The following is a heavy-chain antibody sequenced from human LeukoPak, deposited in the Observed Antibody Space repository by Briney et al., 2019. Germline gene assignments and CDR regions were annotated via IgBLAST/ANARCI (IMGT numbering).Heavy chain of an antibody. CDR3: ARHRVGTGGPGYFDY. J-gene: IGHJ4*02. CDR2: IYFSGST. Sequence: PSETLSLTCTGSGGSISTSSYYWGWIRQPPGKGLEWIATIYFSGSTYYNPSLKSRVTISVDTSKHQFSLKLSSVTAADTAVYYCARHRVGTGGPGYFDYWGQGALVTVSS. V-gene: IGHV4-39*01. D-gene: IGHD2-8*02. CDR1: GGSISTSSYY.